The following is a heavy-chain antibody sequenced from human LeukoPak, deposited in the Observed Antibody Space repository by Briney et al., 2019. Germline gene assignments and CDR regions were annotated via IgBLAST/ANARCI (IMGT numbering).Heavy chain of an antibody. CDR1: GFTFISCD. D-gene: IGHD3-3*01. CDR3: ARAKYYDLWSGYRRDSTDAFDI. Sequence: PGGSLRLSCAASGFTFISCDMNWVRQAPGKGLEWVSYISYSSTTVYYVDSVKGRFTISRDDAKNSLYLQMNSLRAEDTAVYYCARAKYYDLWSGYRRDSTDAFDIWGQGTVVTVSS. J-gene: IGHJ3*02. V-gene: IGHV3-48*01. CDR2: ISYSSTTV.